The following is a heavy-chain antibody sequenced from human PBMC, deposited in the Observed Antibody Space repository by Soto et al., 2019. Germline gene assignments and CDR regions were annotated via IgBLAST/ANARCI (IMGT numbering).Heavy chain of an antibody. CDR3: ARGDHPRAYRDYYDSSGYHDAFDI. D-gene: IGHD3-22*01. J-gene: IGHJ3*02. CDR1: GGTFISYA. V-gene: IGHV1-69*13. CDR2: IIPIFGTA. Sequence: GASVKVSFKDSGGTFISYASSWVRQDTGQGLEWMGGIIPIFGTANYGEKFEGKVTITEGEATSTAYMELSSLRSEETAVYDCARGDHPRAYRDYYDSSGYHDAFDIWGQGTMVTVSS.